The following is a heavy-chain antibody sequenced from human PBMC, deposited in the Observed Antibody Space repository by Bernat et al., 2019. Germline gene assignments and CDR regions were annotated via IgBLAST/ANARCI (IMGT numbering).Heavy chain of an antibody. Sequence: QVQLVESGGGVVQPGRSLRLSCAASGFTFNIYGMHWVRQAPGKGLEWVALIWSGENNKNYADSVKGRFTISRDNSKNTLYLQINSLRAEDTAVYYCARDLQKGKLLDYWGQGTLVTVSS. V-gene: IGHV3-33*01. D-gene: IGHD1-1*01. CDR3: ARDLQKGKLLDY. CDR1: GFTFNIYG. J-gene: IGHJ4*02. CDR2: IWSGENNK.